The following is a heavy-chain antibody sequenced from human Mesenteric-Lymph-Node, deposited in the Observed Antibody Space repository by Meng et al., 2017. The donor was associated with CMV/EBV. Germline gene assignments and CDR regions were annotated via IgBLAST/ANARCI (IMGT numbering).Heavy chain of an antibody. V-gene: IGHV4-31*02. CDR2: IYYSGST. CDR3: ARSRPTYSSGWSNYFDY. J-gene: IGHJ4*02. Sequence: SIRRCVYYWLCLRQHPEKGLVWLGYIYYSGSTFFSPSLKSRVTISVDTSKNQFSLKLSSVTAADPAVYYCARSRPTYSSGWSNYFDYWGQGTLVTVSS. D-gene: IGHD6-19*01. CDR1: SIRRCVYY.